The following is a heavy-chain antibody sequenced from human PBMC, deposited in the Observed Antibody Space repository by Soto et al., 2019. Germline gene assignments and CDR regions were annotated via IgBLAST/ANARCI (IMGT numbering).Heavy chain of an antibody. CDR1: GGSVSSGSYY. J-gene: IGHJ5*02. CDR3: ARDDARANWFDP. Sequence: SETLSLTCTVSGGSVSSGSYYWSCIRQPPGKGLEWIGYIYYSGSTNYNPSLKSRVTISVDTSKNQFSLKLSSVAAADTAVYYCARDDARANWFDPWGQGTLVTVSS. CDR2: IYYSGST. V-gene: IGHV4-61*01.